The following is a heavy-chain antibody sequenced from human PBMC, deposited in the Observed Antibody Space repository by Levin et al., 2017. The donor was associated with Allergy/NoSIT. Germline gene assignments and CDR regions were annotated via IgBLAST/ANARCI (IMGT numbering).Heavy chain of an antibody. CDR3: ARGRGWISYYDYYMDV. V-gene: IGHV4-34*01. CDR2: INHSGST. CDR1: GGSFSGYY. D-gene: IGHD6-19*01. Sequence: SETLSLTCAVYGGSFSGYYWSWIRQPPGKGLEWIGEINHSGSTNYNPSLKSRVTISVDTSKNQFSLKLSSVTAADTAVYYCARGRGWISYYDYYMDVWGKGTTVTVSS. J-gene: IGHJ6*03.